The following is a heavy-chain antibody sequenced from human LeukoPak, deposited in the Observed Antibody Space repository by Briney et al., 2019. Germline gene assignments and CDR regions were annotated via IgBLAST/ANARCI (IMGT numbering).Heavy chain of an antibody. Sequence: ASVKVSCKASGDTFIGYYMHWVRQAPGQGLEWMGWINPNSGGTNYAQKFQGRVTMTRDTSISTAYMELSRLRSDDTAVYYCARAGPGYSYGYGVLDYWGQGTLVTVSS. CDR1: GDTFIGYY. CDR2: INPNSGGT. D-gene: IGHD5-18*01. J-gene: IGHJ4*02. V-gene: IGHV1-2*02. CDR3: ARAGPGYSYGYGVLDY.